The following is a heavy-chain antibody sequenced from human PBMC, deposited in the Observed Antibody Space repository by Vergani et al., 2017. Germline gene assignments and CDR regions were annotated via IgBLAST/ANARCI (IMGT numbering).Heavy chain of an antibody. V-gene: IGHV4-61*01. D-gene: IGHD5-24*01. CDR3: ARGGVEWRWLHPVFDY. Sequence: QLQLQESGPGLVTPSETLSLTCTVSGGSVSSGSYYWSWIRQPPGKGLEWIGYIYYSGSTNYNPSLKSRVPISVDTSKNQFSLKLSSVTAADTGVYYCARGGVEWRWLHPVFDYWGQGTLGTVFS. CDR1: GGSVSSGSYY. J-gene: IGHJ4*02. CDR2: IYYSGST.